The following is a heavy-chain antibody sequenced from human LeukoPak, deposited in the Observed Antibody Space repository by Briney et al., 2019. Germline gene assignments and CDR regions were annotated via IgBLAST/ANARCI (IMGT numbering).Heavy chain of an antibody. CDR1: GYSISSGYY. J-gene: IGHJ4*02. CDR3: ARDRKQWLVDTFDY. Sequence: SETLSLTCTVSGYSISSGYYWGWIRQPPGKGLEWTGSIDHSGSTYYNPSLKSRITISVDTSKNQFSLKLSSVTAADTAVYYCARDRKQWLVDTFDYWGQGTLVTVSS. CDR2: IDHSGST. V-gene: IGHV4-38-2*02. D-gene: IGHD6-19*01.